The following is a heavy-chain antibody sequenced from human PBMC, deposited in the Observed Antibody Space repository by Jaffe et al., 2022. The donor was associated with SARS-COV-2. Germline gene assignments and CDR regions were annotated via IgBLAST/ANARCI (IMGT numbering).Heavy chain of an antibody. CDR3: TTDFRDTMVRGVIMPLSIDY. V-gene: IGHV3-15*01. CDR1: GFTFSNAW. D-gene: IGHD3-10*01. CDR2: IKSKTDGGTT. J-gene: IGHJ4*02. Sequence: EVQLVESGGGLVKPGGSLRLSCAASGFTFSNAWMSWVRQAPGKGLEWVGRIKSKTDGGTTDYAAPVKGRFTISRDDSKNTLYLQMNSLKTEDTAVYYCTTDFRDTMVRGVIMPLSIDYWGQGTLVTVSS.